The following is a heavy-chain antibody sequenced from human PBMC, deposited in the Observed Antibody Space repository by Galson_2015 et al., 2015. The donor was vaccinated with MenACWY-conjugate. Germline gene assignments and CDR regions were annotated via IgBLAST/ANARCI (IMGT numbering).Heavy chain of an antibody. Sequence: SLRLSCAASGFTFSSYGMNWVRQAPGKGLEWVAVIRYDGGNKYYADSVKGRFTISRDNSKNTLYLQMSSLRAEDTAVYYCATGDSTGGADWFDPWGQGTLVTVSS. D-gene: IGHD1-14*01. V-gene: IGHV3-33*01. CDR2: IRYDGGNK. CDR1: GFTFSSYG. CDR3: ATGDSTGGADWFDP. J-gene: IGHJ5*02.